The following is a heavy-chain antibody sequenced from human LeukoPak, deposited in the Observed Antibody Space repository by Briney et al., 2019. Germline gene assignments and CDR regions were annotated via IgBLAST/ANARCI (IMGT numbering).Heavy chain of an antibody. J-gene: IGHJ4*02. D-gene: IGHD2-15*01. V-gene: IGHV4-59*01. CDR3: ARGPLHLPYYFDY. CDR1: GGSISSYY. Sequence: SETLSLTCTVSGGSISSYYWSWIRQPPGKGLEWIGYIYYSGSTNYNPSLKSRVTISVDTSKNQFSLKLSSVTAADTAVYYCARGPLHLPYYFDYWGQGTLVTVSS. CDR2: IYYSGST.